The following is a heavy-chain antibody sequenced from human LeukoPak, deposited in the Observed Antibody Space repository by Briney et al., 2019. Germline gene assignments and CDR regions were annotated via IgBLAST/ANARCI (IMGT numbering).Heavy chain of an antibody. CDR1: GGTFSSYA. D-gene: IGHD2-2*01. CDR2: IIPIFGTA. Sequence: ASVKVSCKASGGTFSSYAISWVRQAPGQGLEWMGGIIPIFGTANYAQKFQGRVTITTDESTSTAYMELSSLRSEDTAVYYCARDRHEYCSSTSCYFMDVWGKGTTVTVSS. CDR3: ARDRHEYCSSTSCYFMDV. J-gene: IGHJ6*03. V-gene: IGHV1-69*05.